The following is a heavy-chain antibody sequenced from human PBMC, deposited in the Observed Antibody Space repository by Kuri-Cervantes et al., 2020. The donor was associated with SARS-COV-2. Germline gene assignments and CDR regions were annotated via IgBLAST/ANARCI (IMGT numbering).Heavy chain of an antibody. D-gene: IGHD6-25*01. V-gene: IGHV3-53*01. CDR3: VRDRGERGH. CDR1: GFTVGNNY. Sequence: GGSLRLSCAAFGFTVGNNYMSWSRQAPGKGLEWVSVIYSSENAYYADSVEGRFTISRDNSKNMVYLQMNDLRAEDTAVYYCVRDRGERGHWGQGTLVTVSS. CDR2: IYSSENA. J-gene: IGHJ4*02.